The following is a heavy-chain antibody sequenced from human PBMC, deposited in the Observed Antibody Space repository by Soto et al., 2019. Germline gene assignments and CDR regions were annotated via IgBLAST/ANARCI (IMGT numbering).Heavy chain of an antibody. Sequence: QVQLVESGGGVVQPGRSPRLSCAASGFTFNTYTMHWVRQAPGKGLEWVAVISYDGNYEYYADSVKGRFTISRDNSKNTLYLQMNSLRADDTAVYYCARASVAGTWGYYFDYWGQGALVTVSS. CDR2: ISYDGNYE. D-gene: IGHD6-19*01. CDR3: ARASVAGTWGYYFDY. CDR1: GFTFNTYT. V-gene: IGHV3-30-3*01. J-gene: IGHJ4*02.